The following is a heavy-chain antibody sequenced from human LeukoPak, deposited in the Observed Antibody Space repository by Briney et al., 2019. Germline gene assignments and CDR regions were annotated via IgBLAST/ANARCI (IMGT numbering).Heavy chain of an antibody. J-gene: IGHJ4*02. CDR2: ISSSSSTI. CDR1: GFTFSSYS. CDR3: ARDGYCSGSSCYSTTDY. D-gene: IGHD2-15*01. V-gene: IGHV3-48*01. Sequence: GGSLRLSCAASGFTFSSYSMNWVRQAPGKGLEWVSYISSSSSTIYYADSVKGRFTISRDNAKSSLYLQMNSLRAEDTAVYYCARDGYCSGSSCYSTTDYWGQGTLVTVSS.